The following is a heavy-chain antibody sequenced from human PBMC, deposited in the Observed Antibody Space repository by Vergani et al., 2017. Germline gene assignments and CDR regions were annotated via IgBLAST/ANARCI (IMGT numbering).Heavy chain of an antibody. V-gene: IGHV4-39*07. Sequence: QLQLQESGLGLVKPSETLSLTCTVSGGSISSSSYYWGWIRQPPGKGLEWIGSIYYSGSTYYNPSLKSRVTISVDTSKNQFSLKLSSVTAADTAVYYCASTSSQLAADDAFDIWGQGTMVTVSS. CDR1: GGSISSSSYY. CDR3: ASTSSQLAADDAFDI. J-gene: IGHJ3*02. D-gene: IGHD2-2*01. CDR2: IYYSGST.